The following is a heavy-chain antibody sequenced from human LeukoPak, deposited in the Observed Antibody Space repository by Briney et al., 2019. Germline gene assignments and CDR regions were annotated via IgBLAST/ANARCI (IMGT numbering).Heavy chain of an antibody. V-gene: IGHV3-21*04. J-gene: IGHJ4*02. CDR1: GFTFSSYG. CDR3: ARVTLTSANFDY. Sequence: GGSLRLSCAASGFTFSSYGMHWVRQAPGKGLEWVSAISGSDGSTYYADSVKGRFTISRDNAKNSLYLQMNSLRAEDTAMYYCARVTLTSANFDYWGQGTLVTVSS. CDR2: ISGSDGST.